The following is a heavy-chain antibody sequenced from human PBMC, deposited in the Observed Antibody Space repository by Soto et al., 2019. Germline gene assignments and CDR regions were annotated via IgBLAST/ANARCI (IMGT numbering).Heavy chain of an antibody. CDR2: IIPIFGTA. CDR3: ARGSEAYDSSGYPGLD. J-gene: IGHJ4*02. CDR1: GGTFSSYA. Sequence: ASVKVSCKASGGTFSSYAISWVRQAPGQGLEWMGGIIPIFGTANYAQKFQGRVTITADESTSTAYMELSSLRSEDTAVYYCARGSEAYDSSGYPGLDWGQGTLVTVSS. D-gene: IGHD3-22*01. V-gene: IGHV1-69*13.